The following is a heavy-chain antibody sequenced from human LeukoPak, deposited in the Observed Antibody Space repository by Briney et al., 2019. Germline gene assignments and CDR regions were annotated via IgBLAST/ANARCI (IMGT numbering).Heavy chain of an antibody. Sequence: GGSLRLSCAASGFTVGTNYMSWVRQAPGKGLEWVSVIYSGDTTFYADSVRGKFTISRDNSKNTLYLQMNSLRAEDTAVYYCASILRSSSGYYFDYWGQGTLVTVSS. V-gene: IGHV3-66*01. CDR2: IYSGDTT. D-gene: IGHD3-10*01. J-gene: IGHJ4*02. CDR3: ASILRSSSGYYFDY. CDR1: GFTVGTNY.